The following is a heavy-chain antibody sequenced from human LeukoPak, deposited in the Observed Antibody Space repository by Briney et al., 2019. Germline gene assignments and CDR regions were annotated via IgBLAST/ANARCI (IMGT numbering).Heavy chain of an antibody. Sequence: ASVKVSCKASGYTFTSYGISWVRQAPGQGLEWMGWISAYNGNTNYAQKLQGRVTMTTDTSTSTACMNLRSLTSDDTAVYYCARDGGQSYDLLTGYYNNDWFDPWGQGTLVTVSS. CDR3: ARDGGQSYDLLTGYYNNDWFDP. J-gene: IGHJ5*02. CDR2: ISAYNGNT. D-gene: IGHD3-9*01. V-gene: IGHV1-18*01. CDR1: GYTFTSYG.